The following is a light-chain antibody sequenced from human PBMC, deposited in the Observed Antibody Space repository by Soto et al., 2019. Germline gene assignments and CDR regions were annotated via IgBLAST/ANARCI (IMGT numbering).Light chain of an antibody. Sequence: QSVLTQPASVSGPPGQSITISCTGTSSDVGGYNYVSWYQQHPGKAPKLMIFEVSNRPSGVSNRFSGSKSGNTASLTISGFQTEDEADYYCTSYTSSFTHLFGTGTKVTVL. CDR1: SSDVGGYNY. CDR2: EVS. J-gene: IGLJ1*01. V-gene: IGLV2-14*01. CDR3: TSYTSSFTHL.